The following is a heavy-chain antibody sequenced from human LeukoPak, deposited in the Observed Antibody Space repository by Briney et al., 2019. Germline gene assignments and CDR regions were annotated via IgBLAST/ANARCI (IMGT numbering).Heavy chain of an antibody. Sequence: PSETLSLTCTVSGGSISSGDYHWSWIRQPPGKGLEWIGYISYSGYTYYNPSLKSRVTISVDTSKNQFSLKLSSVTAADTAVYYCARESVVVPAAIRHYYMDVWGKGTTVTVSS. CDR2: ISYSGYT. D-gene: IGHD2-2*01. J-gene: IGHJ6*03. CDR1: GGSISSGDYH. V-gene: IGHV4-30-4*01. CDR3: ARESVVVPAAIRHYYMDV.